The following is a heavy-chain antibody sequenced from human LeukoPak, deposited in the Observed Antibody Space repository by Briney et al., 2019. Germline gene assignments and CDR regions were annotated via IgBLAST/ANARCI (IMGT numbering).Heavy chain of an antibody. J-gene: IGHJ4*02. CDR1: GFTVSSNY. CDR3: ASTMRSGSYGGDY. Sequence: GGSLRLSCAASGFTVSSNYMSWVRQAPGKGLEWVSVIYSGGSTYYADSVKGRFTISRDNSKNTLYLQMNSLRAEDTAVYYCASTMRSGSYGGDYWGQGTLVTVSS. CDR2: IYSGGST. V-gene: IGHV3-53*01. D-gene: IGHD1-26*01.